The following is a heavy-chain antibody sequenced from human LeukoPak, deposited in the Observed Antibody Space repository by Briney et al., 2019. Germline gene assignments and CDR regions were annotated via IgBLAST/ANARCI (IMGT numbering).Heavy chain of an antibody. Sequence: SVKVSCKASGGTFSSYAISWVRQAPGQGLEWMGGIIPIFGTANYAQKFQGRVTITADESTSTAYMELSSLRSEDTAVYYCVRGVLRFLEWLLYWGQGTLVTVSS. V-gene: IGHV1-69*13. J-gene: IGHJ4*02. D-gene: IGHD3-3*01. CDR1: GGTFSSYA. CDR3: VRGVLRFLEWLLY. CDR2: IIPIFGTA.